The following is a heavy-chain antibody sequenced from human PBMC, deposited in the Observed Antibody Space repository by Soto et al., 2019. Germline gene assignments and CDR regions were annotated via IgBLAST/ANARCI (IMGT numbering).Heavy chain of an antibody. CDR2: ISGSGVST. J-gene: IGHJ4*02. Sequence: PGGSLRLSCAASGFTFSSDAMSWVRQAPGKGLEWVSAISGSGVSTYYADSVKGRFTISRDNSKNTLYLQMNSLRAEDTAVYYCAKDIAVAGTGFDYWGQGTLVTVSS. V-gene: IGHV3-23*01. CDR1: GFTFSSDA. D-gene: IGHD6-19*01. CDR3: AKDIAVAGTGFDY.